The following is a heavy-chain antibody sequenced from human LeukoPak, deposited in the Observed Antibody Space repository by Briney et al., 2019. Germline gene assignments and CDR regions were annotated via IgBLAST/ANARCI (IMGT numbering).Heavy chain of an antibody. CDR2: INPNSGGT. CDR3: AAIGYCSSTSCPTSVRSPYYFDY. Sequence: ASVKVSCKASGYTFTGYYMHWVRQAPGQGLEWMGWINPNSGGTNYAQKFQGRVTMTRDTSISTAYMELSRLRSDDTAVYYCAAIGYCSSTSCPTSVRSPYYFDYWGQGTLVAVSS. J-gene: IGHJ4*02. V-gene: IGHV1-2*02. D-gene: IGHD2-2*01. CDR1: GYTFTGYY.